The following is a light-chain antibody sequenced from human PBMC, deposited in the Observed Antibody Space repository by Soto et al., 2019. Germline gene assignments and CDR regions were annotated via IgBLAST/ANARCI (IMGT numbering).Light chain of an antibody. CDR1: QSVGRS. CDR2: GAS. V-gene: IGKV3-15*01. Sequence: IVMTQSPATLSVSPGETATLSCRAGQSVGRSLAWYQQRPGQAPRLLIYGASTRATGVPARFSGSGSGTEFPLTISSLQSEDFVLYYCQQYPNWWYILGQGPSWRS. J-gene: IGKJ2*01. CDR3: QQYPNWWYI.